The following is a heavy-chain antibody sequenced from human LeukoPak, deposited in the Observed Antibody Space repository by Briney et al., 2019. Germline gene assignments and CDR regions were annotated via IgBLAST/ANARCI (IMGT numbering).Heavy chain of an antibody. J-gene: IGHJ3*02. Sequence: GESMTLSCAVSRLALSRYWMSWVSQPPRKGMEWVDKMKQDEGNKYYVGSAKGRFTISDDNANNSLYSQMNSLRADDTAVYYCARGSRGAFDIWGQGTMVTVSS. CDR2: MKQDEGNK. V-gene: IGHV3-7*01. CDR3: ARGSRGAFDI. D-gene: IGHD6-19*01. CDR1: RLALSRYW.